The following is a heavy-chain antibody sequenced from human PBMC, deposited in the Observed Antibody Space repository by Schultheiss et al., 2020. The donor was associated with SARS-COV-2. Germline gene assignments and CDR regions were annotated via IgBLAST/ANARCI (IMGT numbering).Heavy chain of an antibody. D-gene: IGHD5-12*01. CDR3: ARSLRGYSDYYYYYMDV. CDR2: VYYSGST. CDR1: GDSISSSSYY. Sequence: SETLSLTCTVSGDSISSSSYYWGWIRQPPGKGLQWIGSVYYSGSTYYNPSLKSRVTISVDTSKNQFSLKLSSVTAADTAVYYCARSLRGYSDYYYYYMDVWGKGTTVTVSS. J-gene: IGHJ6*03. V-gene: IGHV4-39*01.